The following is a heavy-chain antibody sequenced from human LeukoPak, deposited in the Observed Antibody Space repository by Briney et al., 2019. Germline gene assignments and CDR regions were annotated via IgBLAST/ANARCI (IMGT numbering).Heavy chain of an antibody. CDR1: GFTFSSYW. CDR2: IKQDGSEK. D-gene: IGHD6-13*01. CDR3: ARDWSSSWLNDAFDI. V-gene: IGHV3-7*01. Sequence: GGSLRLSCAASGFTFSSYWMSWVRQAPGKGLEWVANIKQDGSEKYYVDSVKGRFTISRDNAKNSLYLQMNSLRAEDTAVYYCARDWSSSWLNDAFDIWGQGTMVTVSS. J-gene: IGHJ3*02.